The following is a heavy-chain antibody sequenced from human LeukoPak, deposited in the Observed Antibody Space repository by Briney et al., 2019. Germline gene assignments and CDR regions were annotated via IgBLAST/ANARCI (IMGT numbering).Heavy chain of an antibody. Sequence: ASVKVSCKASGYTFTSYGISWVRQAPGQGLEWMGWISAYNGNTNYAQKPQGRVNITTDTSKSTAYLELRSLRSDDTAVYYCARVGPSITGTIGCDYWGRGALVTVSS. CDR1: GYTFTSYG. J-gene: IGHJ4*02. D-gene: IGHD1-7*01. CDR2: ISAYNGNT. CDR3: ARVGPSITGTIGCDY. V-gene: IGHV1-18*01.